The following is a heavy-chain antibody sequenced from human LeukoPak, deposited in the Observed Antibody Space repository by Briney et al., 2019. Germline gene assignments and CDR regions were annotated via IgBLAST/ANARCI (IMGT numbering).Heavy chain of an antibody. Sequence: GASVKVSCKTSGYSFILYGISWVRQAPGQGPEWMGWISTSTGDTKYTQKFQGRVTLTTDTSTSTAYMELSSLRSDDTAVYYCARSLDYGGNSDAFDIWGQGTMVTVSP. J-gene: IGHJ3*02. D-gene: IGHD4-23*01. CDR2: ISTSTGDT. CDR1: GYSFILYG. V-gene: IGHV1-18*01. CDR3: ARSLDYGGNSDAFDI.